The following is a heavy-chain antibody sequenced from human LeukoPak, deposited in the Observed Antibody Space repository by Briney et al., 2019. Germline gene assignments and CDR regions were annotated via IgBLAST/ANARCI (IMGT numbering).Heavy chain of an antibody. J-gene: IGHJ4*02. Sequence: ASVKVSRKATGYTLTGYYIHWVRQAPGQGLEWMGWNNPNSGDTKNAHKFQGRVTLTRDTPISTAYMELNTLRSDDTAVYYCARYCSTATCSEGDVYWGQGSLVTVSS. CDR1: GYTLTGYY. V-gene: IGHV1-2*02. CDR3: ARYCSTATCSEGDVY. CDR2: NNPNSGDT. D-gene: IGHD2-2*01.